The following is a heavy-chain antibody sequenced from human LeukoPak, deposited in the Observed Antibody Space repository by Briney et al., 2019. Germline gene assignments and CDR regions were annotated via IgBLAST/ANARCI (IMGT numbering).Heavy chain of an antibody. Sequence: ASVTVSCKASGYTFTGYYMHWVRQAPGQGLEWLGWMNPNSGNTGYAQNFQGRVTMTRDTSIDTAYMELTSLRYEDTAVYYCARDYYGSKSSSFDPWGQGTLVTVSS. J-gene: IGHJ5*02. CDR3: ARDYYGSKSSSFDP. CDR2: MNPNSGNT. D-gene: IGHD3-10*01. CDR1: GYTFTGYY. V-gene: IGHV1-8*02.